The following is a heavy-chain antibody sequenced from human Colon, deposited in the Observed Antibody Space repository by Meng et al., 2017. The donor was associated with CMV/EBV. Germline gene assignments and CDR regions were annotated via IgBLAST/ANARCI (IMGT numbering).Heavy chain of an antibody. CDR1: GGSISGHF. Sequence: GSLRLSCTVSGGSISGHFWSWIRQAPGKGLEWIGYIYYSGSTKYNPSLESRATISVDTSKNQFSLKLSSVTAADTAVYYCSRHLGLAIDFWGQGILVTVSS. D-gene: IGHD2-2*01. CDR2: IYYSGST. J-gene: IGHJ4*02. CDR3: SRHLGLAIDF. V-gene: IGHV4-59*11.